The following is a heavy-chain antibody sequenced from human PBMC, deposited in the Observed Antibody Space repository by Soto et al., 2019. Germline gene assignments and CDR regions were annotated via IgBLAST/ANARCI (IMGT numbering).Heavy chain of an antibody. CDR2: ISWDGGST. D-gene: IGHD6-13*01. J-gene: IGHJ6*02. V-gene: IGHV3-43D*04. CDR1: VFTFDDYA. CDR3: AKEGIAAAGTFHYYYYGMDV. Sequence: GSLRLSCAASVFTFDDYAMHWVRQAPGKGLEWVSLISWDGGSTYYADSVKGRFTISRDNSKNSLYLQMNSLRAEDTALYYCAKEGIAAAGTFHYYYYGMDVWGQGTTVTVSS.